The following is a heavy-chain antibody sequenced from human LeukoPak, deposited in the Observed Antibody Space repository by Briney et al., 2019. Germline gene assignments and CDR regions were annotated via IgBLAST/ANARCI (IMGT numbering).Heavy chain of an antibody. CDR1: GYTFTSYA. CDR3: ARDSSGWYADY. V-gene: IGHV1-3*01. CDR2: INAGNGNT. Sequence: ASVKVSCKASGYTFTSYAIHWVRQAPGQRLEWMGWINAGNGNTKYSQKFQGRVTITRDTSASTAYMELSSLRSEDTAVYYCARDSSGWYADYWGQGTLVTVSS. D-gene: IGHD6-19*01. J-gene: IGHJ4*02.